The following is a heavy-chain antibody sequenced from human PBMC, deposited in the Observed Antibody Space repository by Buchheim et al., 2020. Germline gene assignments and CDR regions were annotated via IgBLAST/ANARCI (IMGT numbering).Heavy chain of an antibody. V-gene: IGHV3-11*01. CDR2: ISSSGFTI. CDR1: GLTFSDYY. Sequence: QVQLVETGGDLVKPGGSLRLSCAASGLTFSDYYMSWIRQAPGKGLEWISYISSSGFTIYYADSVKGRFTISRDNAKNSLFLQMNSLRPEDTAVYYCARDSPSRASSNWYFDLWGRGTL. J-gene: IGHJ2*01. CDR3: ARDSPSRASSNWYFDL.